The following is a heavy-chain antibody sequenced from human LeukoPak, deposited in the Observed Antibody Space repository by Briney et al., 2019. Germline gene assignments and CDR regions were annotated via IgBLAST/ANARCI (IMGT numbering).Heavy chain of an antibody. CDR1: GFTFSNYG. V-gene: IGHV3-30*02. Sequence: PGGSLRLSCAASGFTFSNYGMHWVRQAPGKGLEWVAFIRYDGSNKYYADSVKGRFTISRDNSKNTLYLQMNSLRAEDTAVYYCAKFQIAAADQNDYWGQGTLVTVSS. J-gene: IGHJ4*02. D-gene: IGHD6-13*01. CDR3: AKFQIAAADQNDY. CDR2: IRYDGSNK.